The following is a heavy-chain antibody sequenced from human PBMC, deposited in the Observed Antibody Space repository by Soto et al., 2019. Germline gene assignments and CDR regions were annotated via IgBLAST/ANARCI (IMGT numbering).Heavy chain of an antibody. CDR1: GFTFSSFS. J-gene: IGHJ4*02. Sequence: LRLSCAASGFTFSSFSMSWVRQAPGKGLEWVSGFRTGGDGGTTYYADSVKGRFTISRDNSKNTLFLQMNSLRAEDTAIYYCAKKVNSGPGSQYFDYWGQGTLVTVSS. CDR3: AKKVNSGPGSQYFDY. V-gene: IGHV3-23*01. CDR2: FRTGGDGGTT. D-gene: IGHD3-10*01.